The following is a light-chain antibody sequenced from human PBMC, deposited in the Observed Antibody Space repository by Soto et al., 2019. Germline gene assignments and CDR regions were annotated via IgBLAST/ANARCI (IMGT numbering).Light chain of an antibody. J-gene: IGKJ2*01. V-gene: IGKV1-5*01. CDR1: QNINRW. Sequence: DMQMTQSPSTLSASVGDRVTITCRASQNINRWLAWYQQRPGKAPKLLMYDASTLESGVPSSFSGSGSGTEITLTISRLQPADSATYYCQQYNSFFGQGTKLEIK. CDR2: DAS. CDR3: QQYNSF.